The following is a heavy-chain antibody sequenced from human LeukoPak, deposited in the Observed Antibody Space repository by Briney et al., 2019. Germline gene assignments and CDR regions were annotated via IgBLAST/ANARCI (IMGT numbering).Heavy chain of an antibody. V-gene: IGHV3-9*01. J-gene: IGHJ4*02. Sequence: PGRSLRLSCAASGFTFDDYAMHWVRQAPGKGLEWVSGISWNSGSIGYADSVKGRFTISRDNSKNTLYLQMNSLRAEDTAVYYCAKSRVYYYGSGSYFDYWGQGTLVTVSS. CDR3: AKSRVYYYGSGSYFDY. D-gene: IGHD3-10*01. CDR1: GFTFDDYA. CDR2: ISWNSGSI.